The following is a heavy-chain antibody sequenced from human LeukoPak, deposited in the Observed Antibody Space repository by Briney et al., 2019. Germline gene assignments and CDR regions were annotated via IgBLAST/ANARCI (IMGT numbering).Heavy chain of an antibody. CDR2: INPNSGGT. CDR1: GYTFTGYY. Sequence: ASVTVSCKASGYTFTGYYMHWVRQAPGQGLEWMGWINPNSGGTNYAQKFQGRVTMTRDTSISTAYMELSRLRSDDTAVYYCARVSYYYDSSGYAPFDPWGQGTLVTVSS. J-gene: IGHJ5*02. V-gene: IGHV1-2*02. CDR3: ARVSYYYDSSGYAPFDP. D-gene: IGHD3-22*01.